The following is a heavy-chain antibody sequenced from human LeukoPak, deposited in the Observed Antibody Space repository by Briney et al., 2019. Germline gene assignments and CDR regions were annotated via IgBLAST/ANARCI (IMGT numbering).Heavy chain of an antibody. D-gene: IGHD4-23*01. CDR2: IYWDDDK. V-gene: IGHV2-5*02. J-gene: IGHJ3*02. CDR1: GFSLSTSGVG. Sequence: SGPTLVKPTQTLTLTCTFSGFSLSTSGVGVGWIRQPPGKALEWLALIYWDDDKRYSPSLKSRLTITKDTSKNQVVLTMTNMDPVDTATYYCALTFPGGNKDAFDIWGQGTMVTVST. CDR3: ALTFPGGNKDAFDI.